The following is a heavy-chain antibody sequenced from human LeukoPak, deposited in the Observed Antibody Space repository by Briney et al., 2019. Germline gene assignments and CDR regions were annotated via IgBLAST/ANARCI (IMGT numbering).Heavy chain of an antibody. J-gene: IGHJ4*02. Sequence: GESLKISCKGSGYSFTSYWIGWVRQMPGKGLEWMGIIYPGDSDTRYSPSFQGQVTISADKSISTAYLQWSSLKASDTAMYYCARLSGYSYGMVGDFDYWGQGTLVTVSS. V-gene: IGHV5-51*01. CDR1: GYSFTSYW. CDR2: IYPGDSDT. D-gene: IGHD5-18*01. CDR3: ARLSGYSYGMVGDFDY.